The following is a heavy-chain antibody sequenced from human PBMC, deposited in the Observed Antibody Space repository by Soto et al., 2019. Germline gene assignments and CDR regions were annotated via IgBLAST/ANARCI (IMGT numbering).Heavy chain of an antibody. V-gene: IGHV3-23*01. D-gene: IGHD1-26*01. J-gene: IGHJ4*02. CDR2: FSATTGNK. Sequence: EVQLLESGGGLVQPGGSLRLSCAAAGFTFSTYAMSWVRQAPGKGLEWVSTFSATTGNKYYADSVKGRVTISRDNSKNTLSLQMKSPRAEDTAVYYCANMGHSGSDRHFDFWGQGTLVTVSS. CDR3: ANMGHSGSDRHFDF. CDR1: GFTFSTYA.